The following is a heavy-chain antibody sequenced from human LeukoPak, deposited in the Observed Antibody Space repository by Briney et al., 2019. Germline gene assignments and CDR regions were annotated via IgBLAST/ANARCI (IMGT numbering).Heavy chain of an antibody. Sequence: GGSLRLSCAASGFTFSDYYMSWVRQAPGKGLEWVANIKQDGSEKYYVDSVKGRFTISRDNAKNSLYLQMNSLRAEDTAVYYCARERKGDYGPDYWGQGTLVTVSS. J-gene: IGHJ4*02. CDR2: IKQDGSEK. CDR3: ARERKGDYGPDY. CDR1: GFTFSDYY. V-gene: IGHV3-7*01. D-gene: IGHD4/OR15-4a*01.